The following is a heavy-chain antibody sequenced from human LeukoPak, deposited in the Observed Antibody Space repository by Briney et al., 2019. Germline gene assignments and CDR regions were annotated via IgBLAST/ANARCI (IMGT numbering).Heavy chain of an antibody. J-gene: IGHJ4*02. CDR3: ARVQRLVRGVAFGY. CDR1: GYTFTSYD. V-gene: IGHV1-8*01. D-gene: IGHD3-10*01. Sequence: ASVKVSCKASGYTFTSYDINWVRQASGQGLEWMGWMNPNSGNTGYAQKFQGRVTMTRNTSISTAYMELSSLRSEDTAVYYCARVQRLVRGVAFGYWGQGTLVTVSS. CDR2: MNPNSGNT.